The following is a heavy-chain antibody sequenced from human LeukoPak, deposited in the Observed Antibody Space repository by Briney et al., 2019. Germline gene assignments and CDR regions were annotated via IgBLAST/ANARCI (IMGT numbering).Heavy chain of an antibody. V-gene: IGHV3-33*01. D-gene: IGHD4-17*01. CDR2: IWYDGSNK. Sequence: PGGSLRLSCAASGFTFNSYGIHWVRQAPGKGLEGVAFIWYDGSNKYYADSVKGRFTISRDNSKNTLYLQMNSLRAEDTAVYYCERARTTRGFDYWGQGTLVTVSS. J-gene: IGHJ4*02. CDR3: ERARTTRGFDY. CDR1: GFTFNSYG.